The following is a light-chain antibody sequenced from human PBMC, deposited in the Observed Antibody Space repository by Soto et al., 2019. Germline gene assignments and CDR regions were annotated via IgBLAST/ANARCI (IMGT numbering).Light chain of an antibody. V-gene: IGKV3-15*01. CDR3: QQHDQGWT. CDR1: QSVSTK. J-gene: IGKJ1*01. Sequence: EMVMTQSPATLSVSLGERATLSCRASQSVSTKLVWYQQKPGQAPRLLIYGASTRATGIPARFSGSGSGTEFTLTISSLQSESFAVYCCQQHDQGWTFGQGTKLEIK. CDR2: GAS.